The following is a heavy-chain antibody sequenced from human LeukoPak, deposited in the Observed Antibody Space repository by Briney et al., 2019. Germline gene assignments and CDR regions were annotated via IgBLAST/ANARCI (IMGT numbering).Heavy chain of an antibody. V-gene: IGHV3-48*01. Sequence: GGSLRLSCAASGFTFTSYSMNWVRQAPGKGLEWVSYISTSSGNISYAHSVQGRFTISRDNAKNSLYLQMNSLRAEDTAVYYCAREPTYYDFWSGYSWFDYWGQGTLVTVSS. J-gene: IGHJ4*02. CDR1: GFTFTSYS. CDR2: ISTSSGNI. CDR3: AREPTYYDFWSGYSWFDY. D-gene: IGHD3-3*01.